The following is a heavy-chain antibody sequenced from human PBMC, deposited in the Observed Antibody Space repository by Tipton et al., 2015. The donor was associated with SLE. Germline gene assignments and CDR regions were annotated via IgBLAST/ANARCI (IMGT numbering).Heavy chain of an antibody. V-gene: IGHV4-38-2*01. CDR2: IYHSGST. J-gene: IGHJ4*02. D-gene: IGHD3-22*01. CDR1: GYSISSGDYY. Sequence: LRLSCAVSGYSISSGDYYWSWIRQPPGKGLEWIGSIYHSGSTYYNPSLKSRVTISVDTSKNQFSLKLSSVTAADTAVYYCARVLYYYDSSGHPFDYWGQGTLVTVSS. CDR3: ARVLYYYDSSGHPFDY.